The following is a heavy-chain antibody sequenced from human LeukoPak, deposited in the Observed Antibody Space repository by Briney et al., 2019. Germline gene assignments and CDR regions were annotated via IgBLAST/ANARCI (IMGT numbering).Heavy chain of an antibody. V-gene: IGHV3-74*01. D-gene: IGHD3-10*01. CDR1: GFTFSSYW. CDR3: ARYGSGTSYITNYFDY. CDR2: INSDGSST. J-gene: IGHJ4*02. Sequence: GGSLRLSCAASGFTFSSYWMHWVRQAPGKGLVWVSRINSDGSSTNYADSVKGRFTISRDNAKNTLYLQMNSLRAEDTAVYYCARYGSGTSYITNYFDYWGQGTLVTVSS.